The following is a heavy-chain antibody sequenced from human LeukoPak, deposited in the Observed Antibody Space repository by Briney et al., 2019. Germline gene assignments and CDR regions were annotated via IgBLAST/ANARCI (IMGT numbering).Heavy chain of an antibody. Sequence: SKTLSLICTTSGVSISRFYWSWVRQPPGKGLEWIANIYNGVPTFFNPSLKSRATISVDTSKGQFSLQLASATAADTAVYYCVQTTGWPGFDYWGQGILVTVSS. CDR3: VQTTGWPGFDY. CDR2: IYNGVPT. V-gene: IGHV4-4*09. CDR1: GVSISRFY. D-gene: IGHD6-19*01. J-gene: IGHJ4*02.